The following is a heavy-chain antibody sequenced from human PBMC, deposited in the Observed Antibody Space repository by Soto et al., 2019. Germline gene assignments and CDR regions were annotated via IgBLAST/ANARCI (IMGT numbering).Heavy chain of an antibody. CDR3: ARGFQSSFGY. CDR2: IYSGGST. D-gene: IGHD2-21*01. Sequence: GGSLRLSXAASGFTVSNSYMSWVRQAPGKGLEWVSVIYSGGSTYYADSVKGRFTISRDSSKNTLYLQMNSLRAEDTAVYYCARGFQSSFGYWGQGTLVTVSS. V-gene: IGHV3-53*01. J-gene: IGHJ4*02. CDR1: GFTVSNSY.